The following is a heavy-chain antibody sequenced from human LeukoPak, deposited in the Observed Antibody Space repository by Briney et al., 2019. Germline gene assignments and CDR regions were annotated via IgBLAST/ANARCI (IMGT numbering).Heavy chain of an antibody. CDR1: GFTFSTYW. V-gene: IGHV3-30-3*01. CDR2: ISYDGSNK. J-gene: IGHJ4*02. Sequence: AGGSLRLSCAASGFTFSTYWMGWVRQAPGKGLEWGAVISYDGSNKYYADSVKGRFTISRDNSKNTLYLQMNSLRAEDTAVYYCGPLTTFDYWGQGTLVTVSS. D-gene: IGHD1/OR15-1a*01. CDR3: GPLTTFDY.